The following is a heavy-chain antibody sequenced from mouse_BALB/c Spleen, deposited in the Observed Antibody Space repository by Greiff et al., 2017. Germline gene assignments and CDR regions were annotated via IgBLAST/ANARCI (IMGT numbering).Heavy chain of an antibody. CDR1: GFTFSSYT. CDR2: ISSGGSYT. J-gene: IGHJ4*01. CDR3: TRVPRDAMDY. Sequence: EVKVVESGGGLVKPGGSLKLSCAASGFTFSSYTLSWVRQTPEKRLEWVATISSGGSYTYYPDSVKGRFTISRDNAKNTLYLQMSSLKSEDTAMYYCTRVPRDAMDYWGQGTSVTVSS. V-gene: IGHV5-6-4*01.